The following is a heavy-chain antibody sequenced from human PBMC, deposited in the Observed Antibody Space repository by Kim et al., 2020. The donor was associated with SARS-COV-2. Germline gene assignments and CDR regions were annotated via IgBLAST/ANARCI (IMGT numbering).Heavy chain of an antibody. CDR3: ATGFCGGDCDYWKLDYFD. D-gene: IGHD2-21*02. CDR2: INYFGSA. J-gene: IGHJ4*01. Sequence: SETLSLTCGVYGWSFSHYYWTWIRQSPETGIQWLGEINYFGSAHYNPSLTGRLTISLDTPRRQFSLDLNSVTAADNGLYFCATGFCGGDCDYWKLDYFD. V-gene: IGHV4-34*08. CDR1: GWSFSHYY.